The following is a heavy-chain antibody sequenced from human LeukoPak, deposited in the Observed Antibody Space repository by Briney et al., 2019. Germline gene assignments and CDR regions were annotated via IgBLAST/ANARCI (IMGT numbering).Heavy chain of an antibody. CDR3: AKANPPLNLWTPFDY. J-gene: IGHJ4*02. V-gene: IGHV3-7*01. CDR1: GFNFGGFS. Sequence: GGSLRLSCAASGFNFGGFSMSWVRQAPGKGLEWVTHMSEYGSDIFYVDSVKGRFTISRDNAKNSLYLQMNSLRAEDTAVYYCAKANPPLNLWTPFDYWGQGTLVTVSP. D-gene: IGHD3-10*01. CDR2: MSEYGSDI.